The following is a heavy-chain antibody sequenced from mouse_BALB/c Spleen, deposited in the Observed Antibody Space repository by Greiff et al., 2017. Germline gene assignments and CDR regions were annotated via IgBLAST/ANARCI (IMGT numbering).Heavy chain of an antibody. J-gene: IGHJ4*01. Sequence: VQVVESGAELAKPGASVKMSCKASGYTFTSYWMHWVKQRPGQGLEWIGYINPSTGYTEYNQKFKDKATLTADKSSSTAYMQLSSLTSEDSAVYYCASVVATPYAMDYWGQGTSVTVSS. D-gene: IGHD1-1*01. CDR1: GYTFTSYW. CDR3: ASVVATPYAMDY. CDR2: INPSTGYT. V-gene: IGHV1-7*01.